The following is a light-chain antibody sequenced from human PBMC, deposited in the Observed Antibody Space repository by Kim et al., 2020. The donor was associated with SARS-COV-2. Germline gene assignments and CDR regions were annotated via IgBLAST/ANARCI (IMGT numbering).Light chain of an antibody. CDR3: QAWDSSTWV. V-gene: IGLV3-1*01. CDR1: KLGDKY. J-gene: IGLJ3*02. Sequence: SVSTGQTASITCSGDKLGDKYACWYQQKPGQSPVLVIYKDSKRPSGIPERFSGSNSGNTATLTISGTQAMDEADYYCQAWDSSTWVFGGGTQLTVL. CDR2: KDS.